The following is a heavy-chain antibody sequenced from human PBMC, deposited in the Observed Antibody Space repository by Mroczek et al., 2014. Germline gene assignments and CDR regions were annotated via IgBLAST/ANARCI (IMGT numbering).Heavy chain of an antibody. CDR3: ARDYDFWSGYYHNWFDS. Sequence: VQLQQWGGGLVQSGGSLRLSCATSGFIFSNYEMNWVRQAPGKGLEWVSYISSSGGTIYYADSVRGRFTISRDNAKNSLYLQMNSLRAEDTAVYYCARDYDFWSGYYHNWFDSWGQGILVTVSS. CDR1: GFIFSNYE. CDR2: ISSSGGTI. J-gene: IGHJ5*01. V-gene: IGHV3-48*03. D-gene: IGHD3-3*01.